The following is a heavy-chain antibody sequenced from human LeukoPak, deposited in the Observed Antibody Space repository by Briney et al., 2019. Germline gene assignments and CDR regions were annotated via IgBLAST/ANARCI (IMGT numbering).Heavy chain of an antibody. D-gene: IGHD1-26*01. V-gene: IGHV3-23*01. CDR3: VKDRGGSPFYGMDV. CDR1: GFTFSSYA. CDR2: ISGSGGAGT. Sequence: GGSLRLSCAGSGFTFSSYAMSWARQAPGKGLEWVSTISGSGGAGTYYADSVKGRFTVSRDNSRNTLYLPMNSLRAEDTAVYYCVKDRGGSPFYGMDVWGQGTTVTDSS. J-gene: IGHJ6*02.